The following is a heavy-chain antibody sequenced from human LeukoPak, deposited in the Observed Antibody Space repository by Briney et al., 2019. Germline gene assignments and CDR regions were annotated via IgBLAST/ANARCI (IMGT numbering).Heavy chain of an antibody. CDR1: GGSFSDYY. V-gene: IGHV4-34*01. J-gene: IGHJ4*02. CDR3: ARGVGYNYGYYFDY. D-gene: IGHD3-10*01. CDR2: INHSGST. Sequence: SETLSLTCAVYGGSFSDYYWSWIRQPPGKGLEWIGEINHSGSTNYNPSLKSRVTISVDTSKNRFSLKLSSVTAADTAVFYCARGVGYNYGYYFDYWGQGTLVTVSS.